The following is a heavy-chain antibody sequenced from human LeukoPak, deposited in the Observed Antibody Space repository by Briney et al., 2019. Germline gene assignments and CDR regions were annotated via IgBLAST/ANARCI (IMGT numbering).Heavy chain of an antibody. D-gene: IGHD3-3*01. J-gene: IGHJ6*02. CDR1: GFNFKDYW. CDR2: INQDGGEE. V-gene: IGHV3-7*03. Sequence: GGSLRLSCTASGFNFKDYWMTWIRQTPEKGLEWVANINQDGGEEQYMETVKGRFTISRDNDKNSVFLQINGLRGEDTAVYYCVRGGYDFSSVCPYVMGVWGQGTTVIVSS. CDR3: VRGGYDFSSVCPYVMGV.